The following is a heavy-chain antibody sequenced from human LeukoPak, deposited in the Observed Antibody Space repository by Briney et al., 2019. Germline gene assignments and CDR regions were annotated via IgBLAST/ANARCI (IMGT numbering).Heavy chain of an antibody. V-gene: IGHV3-21*01. CDR1: GFTFSSYS. J-gene: IGHJ3*02. Sequence: PGGSLRLSCAASGFTFSSYSMNWVRQAPGKGLEWVSSISSSSSYIYYADSVKGRFTISRDNAKNSPYLQMNSLRAEDTAVYYCATASLGGTDAFDIWGQGTMVTVSS. CDR3: ATASLGGTDAFDI. CDR2: ISSSSSYI. D-gene: IGHD2-15*01.